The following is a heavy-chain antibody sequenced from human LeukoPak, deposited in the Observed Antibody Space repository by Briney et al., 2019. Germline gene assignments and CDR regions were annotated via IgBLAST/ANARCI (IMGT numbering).Heavy chain of an antibody. CDR2: IRNDGTST. V-gene: IGHV3-74*01. D-gene: IGHD5-12*01. Sequence: GGSLRLSCAASGFTFSNYWMHWVRQAPGNGLVWVSHIRNDGTSTSYADSVKGRFTISRDNAKNTLYLQMNSLRDDDTAVYYCARARYDYRLPVDPWGQGTLVTVSS. CDR3: ARARYDYRLPVDP. CDR1: GFTFSNYW. J-gene: IGHJ5*02.